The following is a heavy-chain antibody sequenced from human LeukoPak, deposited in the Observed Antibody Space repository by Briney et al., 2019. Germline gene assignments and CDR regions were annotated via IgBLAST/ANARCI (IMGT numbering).Heavy chain of an antibody. CDR3: ARVYGSGSRPPISTDY. Sequence: GGSLRLSCAASGFTFDDYAMHWVRQAPGKGLEWVSGISWNSGSIGYADSVKGRFTISRDNSKNTLYLQMNSLRAEDTAVYYCARVYGSGSRPPISTDYWGQGTLVTVSS. CDR1: GFTFDDYA. V-gene: IGHV3-9*01. D-gene: IGHD3-10*01. J-gene: IGHJ4*02. CDR2: ISWNSGSI.